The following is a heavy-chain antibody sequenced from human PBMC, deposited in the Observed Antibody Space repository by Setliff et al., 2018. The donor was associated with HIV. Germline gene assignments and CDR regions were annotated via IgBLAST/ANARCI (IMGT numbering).Heavy chain of an antibody. V-gene: IGHV3-7*03. Sequence: GGSLRLSCAASGFTFSDSWMTWVRQAPGKGLEWVANIKKDGSDKFYVDSVKGRFAISRDNAKNSLNLEMNSLRAEDTAIYYCASSRPPDDSSGYLDHWGQGTLVTVSS. CDR3: ASSRPPDDSSGYLDH. CDR2: IKKDGSDK. CDR1: GFTFSDSW. D-gene: IGHD3-22*01. J-gene: IGHJ4*01.